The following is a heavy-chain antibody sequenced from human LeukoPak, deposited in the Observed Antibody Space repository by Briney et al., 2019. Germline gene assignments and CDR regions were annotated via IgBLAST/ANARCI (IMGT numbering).Heavy chain of an antibody. Sequence: GGSLRLSCEASGFTFSSYSMSWVRQVPGKDLEWISYISSAIDTIYYADSVKGRFTISRDNAKNSLYLQMNSLRLEDSAVYYCARKRSGNDGLDRGQGTLVTVSS. V-gene: IGHV3-48*01. J-gene: IGHJ4*02. CDR2: ISSAIDTI. CDR1: GFTFSSYS. D-gene: IGHD5-12*01. CDR3: ARKRSGNDGLD.